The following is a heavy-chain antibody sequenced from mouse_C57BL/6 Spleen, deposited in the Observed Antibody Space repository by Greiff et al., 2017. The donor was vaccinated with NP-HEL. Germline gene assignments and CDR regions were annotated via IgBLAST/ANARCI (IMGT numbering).Heavy chain of an antibody. D-gene: IGHD2-3*01. CDR2: INPSTGGT. CDR1: GYSFTGYY. CDR3: ARDGPFAY. J-gene: IGHJ3*01. V-gene: IGHV1-42*01. Sequence: VHVKQSGPELVKPGASVKISCKASGYSFTGYYMNWVKQSPEKSLEWIGEINPSTGGTTYNQKFKAKATLTVDKSSSTAYMQLKSLTSEDSAVYYCARDGPFAYWGQGTLVTVSA.